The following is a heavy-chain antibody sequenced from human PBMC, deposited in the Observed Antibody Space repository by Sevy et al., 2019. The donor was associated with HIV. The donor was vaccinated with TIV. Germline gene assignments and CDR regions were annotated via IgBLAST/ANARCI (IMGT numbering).Heavy chain of an antibody. Sequence: GGSLRLSCSASGFNISPYALHWVRQTPGKGLQWLAVISKDGTNKDYADFVKGRFSLSRDNSKNTLYLQMSNLRPEDTAVYYCAKEGCYYDSHSADWFDPWGQGTLVTVSS. CDR1: GFNISPYA. V-gene: IGHV3-30*04. CDR3: AKEGCYYDSHSADWFDP. D-gene: IGHD3-22*01. CDR2: ISKDGTNK. J-gene: IGHJ5*02.